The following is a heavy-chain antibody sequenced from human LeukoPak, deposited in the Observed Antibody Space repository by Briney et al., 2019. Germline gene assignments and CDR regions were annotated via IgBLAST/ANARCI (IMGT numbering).Heavy chain of an antibody. CDR3: AKDDVVPAATPFDY. V-gene: IGHV3-30*02. CDR1: GFTFSSYG. CDR2: IRYDGSNK. D-gene: IGHD2-2*01. J-gene: IGHJ4*02. Sequence: GGSLRLSCAASGFTFSSYGMHWVRQAPGKGLEWVAFIRYDGSNKYYADSVKGRFTISRDNSKNTLYLQMNSLRAEDTAVYYCAKDDVVPAATPFDYWGQGTLVTVSS.